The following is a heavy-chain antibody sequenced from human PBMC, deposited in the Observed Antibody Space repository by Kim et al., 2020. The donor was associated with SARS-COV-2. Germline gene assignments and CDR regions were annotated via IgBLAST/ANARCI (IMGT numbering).Heavy chain of an antibody. CDR3: ARHRRTSYCAHCDMDL. D-gene: IGHD2-21*01. CDR2: ISPNLGKP. V-gene: IGHV1-69*10. CDR1: GYTLSNYA. Sequence: SVKVSCKASGYTLSNYAMNWVRQAPGQGLEWMGWISPNLGKPNYAQEFKGRVAITSDNSTNTAYLEMNSLKSEDTAVYYCARHRRTSYCAHCDMDLWGQGTTVTVSS. J-gene: IGHJ6*02.